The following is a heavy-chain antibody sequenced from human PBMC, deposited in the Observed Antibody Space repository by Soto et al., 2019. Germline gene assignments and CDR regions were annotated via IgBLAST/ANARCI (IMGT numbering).Heavy chain of an antibody. CDR1: GYRFTTYG. D-gene: IGHD3-3*01. CDR3: ARVPVFGVVRFWLEP. Sequence: QVQLVQPGAEVRKPGASVKVSCKTSGYRFTTYGITWVRQAPGQGLEWMGWSNSYNGYTDYAQTLQGRITMTTDTATSTAYMELSSLTSDDTAVYSCARVPVFGVVRFWLEPWGQGTLVTVSS. J-gene: IGHJ5*02. CDR2: SNSYNGYT. V-gene: IGHV1-18*04.